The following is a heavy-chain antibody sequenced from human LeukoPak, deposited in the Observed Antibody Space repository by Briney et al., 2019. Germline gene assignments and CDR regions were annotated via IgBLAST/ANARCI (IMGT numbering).Heavy chain of an antibody. J-gene: IGHJ4*02. CDR1: GYTFTSYG. V-gene: IGHV1-18*04. CDR3: ARLTAMGRFDY. CDR2: ISAYNGNT. D-gene: IGHD5-18*01. Sequence: ASVKVSCKASGYTFTSYGISWVRQAPGKGLEWMGWISAYNGNTNYAQKLQGRVTMTTDTSTSAAYMELRSLRSDDTAVYYCARLTAMGRFDYWGQGTLVTVSS.